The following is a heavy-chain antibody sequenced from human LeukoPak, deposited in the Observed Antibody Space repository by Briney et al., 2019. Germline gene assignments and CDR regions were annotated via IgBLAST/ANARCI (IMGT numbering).Heavy chain of an antibody. CDR2: MNPNSGNT. CDR3: ARKYYDFWSGYSPYYYYGVDV. Sequence: GASVKVSCKASGYTFTSYDINWVRQATGQGLEWMGWMNPNSGNTGYAQKFQGRVTMTRNTSISTAYMELSSLRSEDTAVYYCARKYYDFWSGYSPYYYYGVDVWGQGTTVTVSS. V-gene: IGHV1-8*01. D-gene: IGHD3-3*01. CDR1: GYTFTSYD. J-gene: IGHJ6*02.